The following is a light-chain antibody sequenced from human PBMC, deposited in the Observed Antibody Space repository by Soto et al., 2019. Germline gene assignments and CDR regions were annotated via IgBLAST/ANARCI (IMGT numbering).Light chain of an antibody. J-gene: IGKJ3*01. CDR1: QSVSYW. CDR3: QHYNTYSMA. CDR2: DGS. V-gene: IGKV1-5*01. Sequence: DIQMTQSPSTLSTSVGARVTITCRATQSVSYWLAWYQQKPGKAPNLLIYDGSTLASGVPPRFSGGGFGTEFTLNISSLQPDESAIYYCQHYNTYSMAFGPGTRVEIK.